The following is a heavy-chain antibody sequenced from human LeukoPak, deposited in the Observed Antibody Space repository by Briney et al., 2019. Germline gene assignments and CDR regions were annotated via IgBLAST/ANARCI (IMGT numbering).Heavy chain of an antibody. CDR1: GGSISSYY. CDR3: ARDGPGDVGFDY. CDR2: IYFSGNT. D-gene: IGHD7-27*01. V-gene: IGHV4-59*01. J-gene: IGHJ4*02. Sequence: SETLSLTCTVSGGSISSYYWSWIQQPPGKGLEWIGYIYFSGNTNYSPSLKSRVTISLDTSKNQFSLKLSSVTAADTAVYYCARDGPGDVGFDYWGQGTLVTVSS.